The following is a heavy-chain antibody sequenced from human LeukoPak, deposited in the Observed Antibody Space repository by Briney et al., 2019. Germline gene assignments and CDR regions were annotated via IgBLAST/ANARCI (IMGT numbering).Heavy chain of an antibody. Sequence: PGGSLRLSCTASGFTFGDYAMSWVRQAPGKGLEWVGFIRSKAYGETTEYAASVKGRFTISRDDSKSIAYLQMNSLKTEDTALYYCTRDDVDIVATVGVYYGMGVWGKGTTVTVSS. CDR1: GFTFGDYA. D-gene: IGHD5-12*01. V-gene: IGHV3-49*04. CDR3: TRDDVDIVATVGVYYGMGV. J-gene: IGHJ6*04. CDR2: IRSKAYGETT.